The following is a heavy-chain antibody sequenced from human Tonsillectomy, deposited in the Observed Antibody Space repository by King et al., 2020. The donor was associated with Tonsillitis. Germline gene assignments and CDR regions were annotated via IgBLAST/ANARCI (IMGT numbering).Heavy chain of an antibody. V-gene: IGHV3-33*05. Sequence: VQLVESGGGVVQPGRSLRLSCAASGFTFSSYDMHWVRQAPGKGLEWVAVISYDGRTKYYADSVMGRFTISRDNSKNTLYLQMNSLRAEGTAVYYCARDPHYGGYSGFCYWGPGTLVTVSS. CDR3: ARDPHYGGYSGFCY. CDR1: GFTFSSYD. CDR2: ISYDGRTK. J-gene: IGHJ4*02. D-gene: IGHD4-23*01.